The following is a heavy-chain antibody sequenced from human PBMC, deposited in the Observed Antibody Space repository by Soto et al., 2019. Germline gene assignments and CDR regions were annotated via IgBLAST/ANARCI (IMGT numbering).Heavy chain of an antibody. J-gene: IGHJ6*02. CDR2: ISYDGSNK. CDR1: GFTFSSYG. Sequence: GGSLRLSCAASGFTFSSYGMHWVRQAPGKGLEWVAVISYDGSNKYYADSVKGRFTISRDNSKNTLYLQMNSLRAEDTAVYYCAKDVLSALLYYYYGMDVWGQGTTVTV. D-gene: IGHD2-15*01. V-gene: IGHV3-30*18. CDR3: AKDVLSALLYYYYGMDV.